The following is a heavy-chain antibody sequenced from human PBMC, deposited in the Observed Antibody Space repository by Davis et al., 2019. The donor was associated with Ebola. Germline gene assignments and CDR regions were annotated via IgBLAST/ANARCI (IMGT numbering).Heavy chain of an antibody. CDR1: GFTFSSYS. V-gene: IGHV3-48*04. CDR2: ISSSSSTI. Sequence: GESPKIPCAAPGFTFSSYSMNWVRQAPGKGLESVSYISSSSSTIYYADSVKGRFTISRENAKNSLYLQMNSLRAEDTAVYYCARGGPSITMIVVVIHPWDYWGQGTLVTVSS. D-gene: IGHD3-22*01. CDR3: ARGGPSITMIVVVIHPWDY. J-gene: IGHJ4*02.